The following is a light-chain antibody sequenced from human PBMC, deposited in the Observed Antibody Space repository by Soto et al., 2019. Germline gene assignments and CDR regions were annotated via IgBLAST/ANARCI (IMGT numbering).Light chain of an antibody. Sequence: LIIYNNRQRPSRVPDRFSGSKAGTPASLAISGLRSEDEGDYYCSAWDDTLRGRAFGGGTKLTVL. CDR2: NNR. V-gene: IGLV1-47*01. CDR3: SAWDDTLRGRA. J-gene: IGLJ2*01.